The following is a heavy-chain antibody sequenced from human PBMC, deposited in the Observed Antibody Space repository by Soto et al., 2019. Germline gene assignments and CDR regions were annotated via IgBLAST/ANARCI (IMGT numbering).Heavy chain of an antibody. D-gene: IGHD3-3*01. CDR2: IKSKTDGGTT. V-gene: IGHV3-15*01. Sequence: GGSLRLSCAASGFTFSNAWMSWVRQAPGKGLEWVGRIKSKTDGGTTDYAAPVKGRFTISRDDSKNTLYLQMNSLKTEDTAVYYCTTTIFGVYYYYGMDVWGQGTTVTVSS. J-gene: IGHJ6*02. CDR3: TTTIFGVYYYYGMDV. CDR1: GFTFSNAW.